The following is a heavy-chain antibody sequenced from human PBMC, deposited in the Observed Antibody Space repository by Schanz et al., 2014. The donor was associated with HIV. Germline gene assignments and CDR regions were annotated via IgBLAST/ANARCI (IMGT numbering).Heavy chain of an antibody. CDR3: AKGLTIWLQPPFDY. D-gene: IGHD5-12*01. CDR2: ISYDGRNK. V-gene: IGHV3-30*18. Sequence: VQMLESGGGSVQPGGSLRLSCAASGFTFSNFAMSWVRQAPGKGLEWVAVISYDGRNKYQAASVKGRFTVSRDNAKNTVYLQMKSLRVEDTAVYYCAKGLTIWLQPPFDYWGQGTLVTVSS. CDR1: GFTFSNFA. J-gene: IGHJ4*02.